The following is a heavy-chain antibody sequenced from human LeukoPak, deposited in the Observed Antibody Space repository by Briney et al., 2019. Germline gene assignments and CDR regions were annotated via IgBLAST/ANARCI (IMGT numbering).Heavy chain of an antibody. D-gene: IGHD3-22*01. CDR1: GFTFSSYA. CDR3: ARGQDYYDSSGYHDY. CDR2: ISYDGSNK. J-gene: IGHJ4*02. Sequence: PGGSLRLSCAASGFTFSSYAMHWVRQAPGKGLEWVAVISYDGSNKYYADSVKGRFTISRDNSKNTLYLQMNSLRAEDTAVYYCARGQDYYDSSGYHDYWGQGTLVTVSS. V-gene: IGHV3-30-3*01.